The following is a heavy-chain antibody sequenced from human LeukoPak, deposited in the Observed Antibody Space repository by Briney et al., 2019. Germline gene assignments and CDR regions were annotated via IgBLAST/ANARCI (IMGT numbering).Heavy chain of an antibody. CDR2: IYYSGGT. CDR1: GGSISNYY. Sequence: SETLSLTCTVSGGSISNYYWTWIRQPPGKGLEWIGYIYYSGGTNYNPSLKSRVIISVDTSKNQFSLRLSSVTAADTAVYYCARVDDILTGYYYFDYWGQGTLVTVSS. D-gene: IGHD3-9*01. CDR3: ARVDDILTGYYYFDY. J-gene: IGHJ4*02. V-gene: IGHV4-59*01.